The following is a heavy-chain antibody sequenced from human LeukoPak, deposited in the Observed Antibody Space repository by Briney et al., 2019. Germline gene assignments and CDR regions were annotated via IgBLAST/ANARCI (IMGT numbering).Heavy chain of an antibody. CDR1: GFTFSSYA. V-gene: IGHV3-30-3*01. J-gene: IGHJ4*02. CDR3: AMDKPPTFIAVAGTFDY. D-gene: IGHD6-19*01. CDR2: ISYDGSNK. Sequence: GGSLRLSCAASGFTFSSYAMHWVRQAPGKGLEWVAVISYDGSNKYYADSVKGRFTISGDNSKNTLYLQMNSLRAEDTAVYYCAMDKPPTFIAVAGTFDYWGQGTLVTVSS.